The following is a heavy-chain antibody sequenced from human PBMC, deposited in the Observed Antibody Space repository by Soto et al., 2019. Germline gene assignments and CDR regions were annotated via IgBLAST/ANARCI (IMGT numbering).Heavy chain of an antibody. V-gene: IGHV3-23*01. CDR3: ATGLRYSRSYYFDY. CDR1: GFTFSSYA. CDR2: ISGSGGRT. D-gene: IGHD6-6*01. J-gene: IGHJ4*02. Sequence: GGSLRLSCAASGFTFSSYAMSWVRQAPGKGLEWVSVISGSGGRTYYADSVKGRLTISRDITKNTLYLQMNSLRAEDSAIYYCATGLRYSRSYYFDYWGQGTLVTVSS.